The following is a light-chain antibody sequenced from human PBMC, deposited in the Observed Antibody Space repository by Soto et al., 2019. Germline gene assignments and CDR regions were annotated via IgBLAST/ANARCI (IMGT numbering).Light chain of an antibody. Sequence: EIVLAQSPATLSLSPGDRATLSCWASQNVRGYLAWYQQKPGQAPRLLIYDASTRATDIPARFSGSESGTEFTLTINSLQSEDFAIYYCQQYDDWPPWTVGQGTKVDI. CDR2: DAS. V-gene: IGKV3-15*01. CDR1: QNVRGY. J-gene: IGKJ1*01. CDR3: QQYDDWPPWT.